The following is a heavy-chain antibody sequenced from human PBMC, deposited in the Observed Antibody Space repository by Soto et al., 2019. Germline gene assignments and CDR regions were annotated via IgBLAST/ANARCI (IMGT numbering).Heavy chain of an antibody. J-gene: IGHJ4*02. D-gene: IGHD1-26*01. Sequence: QVQLVQSGSESMQPGASVKVSCKGSGYNFNSHSINWLRQAPGQGLEWMGWLNPNTGNPTYEQGFTRRFVCSVDTSVSTVYLQIFSLKADDSAVYYCARDRASGSVDYWGQGTLVTVSS. CDR3: ARDRASGSVDY. CDR2: LNPNTGNP. V-gene: IGHV7-4-1*01. CDR1: GYNFNSHS.